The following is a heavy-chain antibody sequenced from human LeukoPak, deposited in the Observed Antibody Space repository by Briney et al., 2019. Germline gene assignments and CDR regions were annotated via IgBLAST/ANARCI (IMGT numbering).Heavy chain of an antibody. CDR3: ARESRIAAPLGY. V-gene: IGHV3-30*04. CDR1: GFTFSSYA. J-gene: IGHJ4*02. Sequence: GRSLRLSCAASGFTFSSYAMHWVRQAPGKGLEWVAVISYDGSNKYYADSVKGRFTISRDNSKNTLYLQMNSLRAEDTAVYYCARESRIAAPLGYWGQGTLVTVSS. CDR2: ISYDGSNK. D-gene: IGHD6-13*01.